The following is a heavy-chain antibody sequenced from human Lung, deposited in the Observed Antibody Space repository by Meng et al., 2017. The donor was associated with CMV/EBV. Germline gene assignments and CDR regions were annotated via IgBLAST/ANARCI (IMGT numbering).Heavy chain of an antibody. CDR1: GFTFSIYA. V-gene: IGHV3-23*01. CDR3: AKTRHRYRGTRCFDS. D-gene: IGHD1-26*01. CDR2: ISGRDDTT. J-gene: IGHJ4*02. Sequence: GESLKISGAASGFTFSIYAMTWVRQAPGRGLEWVAIISGRDDTTSYADSVKGRFTISRDNSKNILYLQMNSLRADDTAVYHCAKTRHRYRGTRCFDSWAQGTLVTVSS.